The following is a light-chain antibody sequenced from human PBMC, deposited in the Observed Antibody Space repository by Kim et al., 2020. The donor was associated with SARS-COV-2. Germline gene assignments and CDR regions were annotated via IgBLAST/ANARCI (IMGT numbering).Light chain of an antibody. J-gene: IGKJ1*01. CDR3: QQYGSSPT. CDR1: QSVSSNY. Sequence: EIVLTQSPGTLSLSPGERATLSCRASQSVSSNYLAWYQQKPGQAPRLLIYGASSRAAGIPDRVSGSGSGTDFTLTISRLEPEDFAVYYCQQYGSSPTFGQGTKVDIK. CDR2: GAS. V-gene: IGKV3-20*01.